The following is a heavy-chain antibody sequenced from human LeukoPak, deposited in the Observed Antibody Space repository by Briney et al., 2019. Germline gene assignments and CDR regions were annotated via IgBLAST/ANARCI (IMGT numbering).Heavy chain of an antibody. Sequence: SGTLSLTCGVSGGSISNTNWWSWVRQPPGQGLEWIGEISRTGLTHYNPSLESRVTVSLEKSKHQLSLNLTSVTAADTAVYYCSRENGAFSPFGYWGQGTLVTV. D-gene: IGHD2-8*01. V-gene: IGHV4-4*02. CDR2: ISRTGLT. CDR1: GGSISNTNW. J-gene: IGHJ4*02. CDR3: SRENGAFSPFGY.